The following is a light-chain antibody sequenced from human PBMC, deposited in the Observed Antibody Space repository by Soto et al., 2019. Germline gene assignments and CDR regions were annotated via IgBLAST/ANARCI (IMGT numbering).Light chain of an antibody. Sequence: QSVLTQPPSVSGAPGQRVTISCTGSSSNIGAGHDVHWFQQLPGTAPKLLIYGNSDRPSGVPDRFSGSKSGTSASLAITGLQAEDEADYYCQSFDNSLSGFRVFGGGTKLTVL. J-gene: IGLJ3*02. V-gene: IGLV1-40*01. CDR2: GNS. CDR1: SSNIGAGHD. CDR3: QSFDNSLSGFRV.